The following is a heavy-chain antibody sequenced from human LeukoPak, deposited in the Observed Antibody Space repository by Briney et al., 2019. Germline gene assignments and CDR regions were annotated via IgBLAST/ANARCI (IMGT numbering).Heavy chain of an antibody. J-gene: IGHJ4*02. CDR3: ARAPNTYSSGGAY. D-gene: IGHD6-19*01. Sequence: GGSLRLSCAASGFTFSSYAMHWVRQAPGKGLEWVAVISYDGSNKYYADSVKGRFTTSRDNSKNTLYLQMNSLRAEDTAVYYCARAPNTYSSGGAYWGQGTLVTVSP. CDR2: ISYDGSNK. CDR1: GFTFSSYA. V-gene: IGHV3-30-3*01.